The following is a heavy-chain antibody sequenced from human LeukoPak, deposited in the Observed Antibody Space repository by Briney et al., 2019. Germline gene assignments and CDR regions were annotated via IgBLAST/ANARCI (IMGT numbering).Heavy chain of an antibody. J-gene: IGHJ6*02. Sequence: ASVKVSCKASGYTFTGYYMHWVRQAPGQGLEWMGWINPNSGGTNYAQKFQGRVTMTRDTSISTAYMELSRLRSEDTAVYYCASLDGTATYYYYGMDVWGQGTTVTVSS. D-gene: IGHD2-15*01. CDR3: ASLDGTATYYYYGMDV. CDR2: INPNSGGT. V-gene: IGHV1-2*02. CDR1: GYTFTGYY.